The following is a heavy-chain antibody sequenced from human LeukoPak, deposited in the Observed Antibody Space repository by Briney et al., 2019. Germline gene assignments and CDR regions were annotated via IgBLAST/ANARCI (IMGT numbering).Heavy chain of an antibody. J-gene: IGHJ6*02. CDR1: GFTFSSYA. CDR2: ISSNGSST. CDR3: ARGYYYGSGSFYGMDV. V-gene: IGHV3-64*01. D-gene: IGHD3-10*01. Sequence: PGGSLRLSCAASGFTFSSYAMHWVRQAPGKGLEYVSAISSNGSSTYYANSVKGRFTISRDNSKNTLYLQMGSLRAEDMAVYYCARGYYYGSGSFYGMDVWGQGTTVTVSS.